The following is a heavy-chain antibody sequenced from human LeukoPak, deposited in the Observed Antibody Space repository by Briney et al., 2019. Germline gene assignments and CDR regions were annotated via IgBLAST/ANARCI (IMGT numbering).Heavy chain of an antibody. CDR1: GFTFNRYG. D-gene: IGHD1-26*01. CDR2: ISGSGGTT. Sequence: GGTLRLSCAASGFTFNRYGMSWVRQAPGKGLEWVSAISGSGGTTYYVDSVKGRFTISRDNAKNSLYLQMNSLRAEDTAVYYCAREMVGATTDYWGQGTLVTVSS. J-gene: IGHJ4*02. CDR3: AREMVGATTDY. V-gene: IGHV3-23*01.